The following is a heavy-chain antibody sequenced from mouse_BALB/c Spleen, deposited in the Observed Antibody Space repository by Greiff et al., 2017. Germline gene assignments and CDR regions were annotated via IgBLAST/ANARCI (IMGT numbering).Heavy chain of an antibody. CDR3: ARQRGYYRYGDYFDY. CDR1: GFAFSSYD. J-gene: IGHJ2*01. Sequence: EVKVVESGGGLVKPGGSLKLSCAASGFAFSSYDMSWVRQTPEKRLEWVAYISSGGGSTYYPDTVKGRFTISRDNAKNTLYLQMSSLKSEDTAMYYCARQRGYYRYGDYFDYWGQGTTLTVSS. CDR2: ISSGGGST. V-gene: IGHV5-12-1*01. D-gene: IGHD2-14*01.